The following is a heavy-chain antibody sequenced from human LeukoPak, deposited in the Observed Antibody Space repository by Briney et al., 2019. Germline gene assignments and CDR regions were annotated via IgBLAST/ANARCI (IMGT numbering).Heavy chain of an antibody. CDR1: GFAFSDHY. V-gene: IGHV3-11*01. D-gene: IGHD6-13*01. CDR2: ISSSGTAI. Sequence: PGGSLRLSCAASGFAFSDHYMSWIRQAPGKGLEWVSYISSSGTAIYYADSVRGRFTISRDSSKNTLFLQMNSLRVEDTAVYYCARDPPGIAASGTYYWGQGTLVTVSS. J-gene: IGHJ4*02. CDR3: ARDPPGIAASGTYY.